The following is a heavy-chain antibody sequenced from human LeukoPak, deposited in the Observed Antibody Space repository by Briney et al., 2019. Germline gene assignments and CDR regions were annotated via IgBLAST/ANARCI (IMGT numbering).Heavy chain of an antibody. CDR2: FNPNSGGT. J-gene: IGHJ5*02. CDR3: ARETYSGSYYWFDP. V-gene: IGHV1-2*04. Sequence: ASVKVSCKASGYTFTGYYMHWVRQAPGQGLEWMGWFNPNSGGTNYAQKFQGWVTMTRDTSISTAYMELSRLRSDDTAVYYCARETYSGSYYWFDPWGQGTLVTVSS. D-gene: IGHD1-26*01. CDR1: GYTFTGYY.